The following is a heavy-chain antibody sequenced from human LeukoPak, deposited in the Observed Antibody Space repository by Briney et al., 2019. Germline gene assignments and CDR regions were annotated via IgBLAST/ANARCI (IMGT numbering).Heavy chain of an antibody. CDR2: IIPIFGTA. Sequence: SVKVSCKASGGTFSSYAISWVRQAPGQGLEWMGGIIPIFGTANYAQKFQGRVTITADESTSTAYMDLSSLRSEDTAVYYCAGEIVVVPAAMYHYYYYGMDVWGQGTTVTVSS. J-gene: IGHJ6*02. CDR1: GGTFSSYA. CDR3: AGEIVVVPAAMYHYYYYGMDV. V-gene: IGHV1-69*13. D-gene: IGHD2-2*01.